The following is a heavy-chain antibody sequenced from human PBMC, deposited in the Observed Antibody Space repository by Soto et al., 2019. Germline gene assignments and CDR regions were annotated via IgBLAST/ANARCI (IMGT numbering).Heavy chain of an antibody. J-gene: IGHJ4*02. D-gene: IGHD3-10*01. V-gene: IGHV1-69*01. CDR3: ARSIWFGELLPTAFDY. Sequence: QVQLVQSGAEVKKPGSSVKVSCKASGGTFSSYAISWVRQAPGQGLEWMGGIIPIFGSANYAQKFQGRVTITADDSTSPAYMELSSLRSEDTAVYYCARSIWFGELLPTAFDYWGQGTLVTVSS. CDR1: GGTFSSYA. CDR2: IIPIFGSA.